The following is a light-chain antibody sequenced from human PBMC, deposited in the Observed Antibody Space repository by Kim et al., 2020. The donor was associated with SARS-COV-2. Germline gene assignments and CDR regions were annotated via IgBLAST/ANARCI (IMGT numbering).Light chain of an antibody. CDR3: QQYGKSPYT. CDR2: AAS. J-gene: IGKJ2*01. Sequence: EIVLTQSPGTLSLSPGERATLSCRASQSVTSSYLAWYQQKSGQAPRLLIYAASSRAAAIPDRFSGSGSGTDFTLTISRMEPEDFAVYYCQQYGKSPYTFGQGTKLEI. V-gene: IGKV3-20*01. CDR1: QSVTSSY.